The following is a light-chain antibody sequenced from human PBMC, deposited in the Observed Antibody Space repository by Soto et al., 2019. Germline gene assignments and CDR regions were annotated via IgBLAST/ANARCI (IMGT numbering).Light chain of an antibody. V-gene: IGKV1-12*01. CDR2: AVS. Sequence: HVTQSPSSVAASVGDVVTMTCRASQGISSWLAWYQQKPGKAPKLLIYAVSSLQSGVPSRFSGSGSGTDFILTISCLQPEDFAPYYCLVYSGFPITFTGGTNVDNK. CDR1: QGISSW. CDR3: LVYSGFPIT. J-gene: IGKJ4*01.